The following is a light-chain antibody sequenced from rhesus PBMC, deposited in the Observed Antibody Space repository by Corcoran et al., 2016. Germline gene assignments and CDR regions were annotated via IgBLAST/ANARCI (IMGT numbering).Light chain of an antibody. V-gene: IGKV1-44*02. J-gene: IGKJ4*01. CDR1: QNISTY. CDR2: SES. Sequence: DIQMTQSPSSLSASVGDRVTITCRASQNISTYLAWYQQKPGKAPNLLIYSESSLEIGVPSRFSGSGSGTEFSLTISNLQPEDFSTYYCQQHISHPLTFGGGTNVDIK. CDR3: QQHISHPLT.